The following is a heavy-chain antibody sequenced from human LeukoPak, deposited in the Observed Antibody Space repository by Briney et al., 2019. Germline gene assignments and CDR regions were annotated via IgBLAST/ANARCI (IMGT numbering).Heavy chain of an antibody. CDR2: IKQDGSEK. CDR1: GFTFSSYW. D-gene: IGHD3-10*01. J-gene: IGHJ3*02. V-gene: IGHV3-7*01. CDR3: ARYPAYGPSDAFDI. Sequence: AGGSLRLPCAASGFTFSSYWMSWVRQAPGKGLEWVANIKQDGSEKYYVDSVKGRFTISRDNAKNSLYLQMNSLRAEDTAVYYCARYPAYGPSDAFDIWGQGTMVTVSS.